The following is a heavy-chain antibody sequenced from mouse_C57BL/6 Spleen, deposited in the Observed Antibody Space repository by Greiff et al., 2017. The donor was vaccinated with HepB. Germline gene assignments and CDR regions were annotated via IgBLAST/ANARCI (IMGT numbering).Heavy chain of an antibody. V-gene: IGHV5-9*01. D-gene: IGHD2-14*01. J-gene: IGHJ2*01. CDR3: ARHEGNFDY. Sequence: EVKLMESGGGLVKPGGSLKLSCAASGFTFSSYTMYWVRQTPEKRLEWVATISGGGGNTYYPDSVKGRFTISRDNAKNTLYLQMSSLRSEDTALYYCARHEGNFDYWGQGTTLTVSS. CDR1: GFTFSSYT. CDR2: ISGGGGNT.